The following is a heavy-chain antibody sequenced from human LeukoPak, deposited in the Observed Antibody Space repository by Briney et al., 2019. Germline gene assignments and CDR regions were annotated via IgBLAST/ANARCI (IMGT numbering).Heavy chain of an antibody. CDR2: INHSGSA. Sequence: SGTLSLTCAVYGGSFSGYYWSWIRQPPGKGLEWIGEINHSGSANYNPSLKSRVTISVDTSKNQFSLKLGSVTAADTAVYYCARGMTTGPDPWGQGTLVTVSS. D-gene: IGHD4-17*01. CDR1: GGSFSGYY. V-gene: IGHV4-34*01. CDR3: ARGMTTGPDP. J-gene: IGHJ5*02.